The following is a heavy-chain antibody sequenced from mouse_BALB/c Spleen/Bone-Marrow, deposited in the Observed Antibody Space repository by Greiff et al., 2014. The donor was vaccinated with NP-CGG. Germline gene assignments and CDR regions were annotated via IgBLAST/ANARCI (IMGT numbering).Heavy chain of an antibody. J-gene: IGHJ4*01. CDR3: ARPYYGNYDAMDY. CDR2: INPYNDGN. CDR1: GYTFTSSV. D-gene: IGHD2-10*01. V-gene: IGHV1-14*01. Sequence: LVESGPELVKPGASVKMSCKASGYTFTSSVMHWVKQKPGQGLEWIGYINPYNDGNKYNEKFKGKATLTSDKSSSTAYMELSSLTSEDSAVYYCARPYYGNYDAMDYWGRGTSVTVSS.